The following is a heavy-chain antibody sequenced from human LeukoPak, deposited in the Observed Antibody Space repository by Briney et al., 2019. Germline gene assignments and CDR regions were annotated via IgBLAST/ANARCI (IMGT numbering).Heavy chain of an antibody. CDR1: GFTVSSNY. CDR3: ARDGDSNYPSFDY. Sequence: GGSLRLSCAASGFTVSSNYMSWVRQAPGKGLEWVSVIYSGGSTYYADSVKGRFTISRDNSKNTLYLQMNSLRAEDTAVYYCARDGDSNYPSFDYWGQGTLVTVSS. D-gene: IGHD4-4*01. V-gene: IGHV3-53*05. CDR2: IYSGGST. J-gene: IGHJ4*02.